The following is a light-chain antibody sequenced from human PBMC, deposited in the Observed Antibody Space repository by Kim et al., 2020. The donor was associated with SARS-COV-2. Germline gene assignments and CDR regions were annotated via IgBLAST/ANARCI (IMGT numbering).Light chain of an antibody. Sequence: EIVMTQSPVTLSVSPGERATLSCRASQSVSSNLAWYQQKPGQAPRVLIYGASTRATGIPARFSGSGSGTEFTLTISSLQSEDFAVYYCQQYNKWPLTFGGVTKVDIK. CDR3: QQYNKWPLT. CDR2: GAS. CDR1: QSVSSN. V-gene: IGKV3-15*01. J-gene: IGKJ4*01.